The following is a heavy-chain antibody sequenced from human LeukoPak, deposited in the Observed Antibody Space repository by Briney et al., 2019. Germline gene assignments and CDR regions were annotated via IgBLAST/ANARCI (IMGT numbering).Heavy chain of an antibody. CDR1: GGSVSSGSYY. Sequence: PSGTLSLTCTVSGGSVSSGSYYWSWIRQPPGKGLEWIGYIYYSGSTNYNPSLKSRVTISVDTSKNQFSLKLSSVTAADTAVYYCARGGGYSISWGQGTLVTVSS. V-gene: IGHV4-61*01. D-gene: IGHD6-13*01. CDR2: IYYSGST. CDR3: ARGGGYSIS. J-gene: IGHJ4*02.